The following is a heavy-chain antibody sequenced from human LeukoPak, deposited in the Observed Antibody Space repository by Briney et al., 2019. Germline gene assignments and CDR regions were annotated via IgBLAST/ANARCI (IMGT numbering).Heavy chain of an antibody. J-gene: IGHJ4*02. D-gene: IGHD2-2*02. V-gene: IGHV1-3*01. CDR3: ARAGRVLEGYCSSTSCYTLDY. CDR1: GYTFTSYA. Sequence: ASVKVSCKASGYTFTSYAMHWVRQAPGQRLEWMGWINAGNGNTKYSQKFQGRVTITRDTSASTAYMELSSLRSEDTAVYYCARAGRVLEGYCSSTSCYTLDYWGQGTLVTVSS. CDR2: INAGNGNT.